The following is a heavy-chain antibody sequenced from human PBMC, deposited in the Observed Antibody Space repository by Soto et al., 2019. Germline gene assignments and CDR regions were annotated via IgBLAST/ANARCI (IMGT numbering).Heavy chain of an antibody. J-gene: IGHJ3*01. Sequence: EEQLVESGGGLVKPGGSLRLSCAGSGFTFSLAWMNWVRQAPGKGLEWVGRIKSEGSGGTTDYAAPVKGRFTISRDDSINTLYLQMNNLKTENTAVYYCTHSWTYYSENSVWGQGKRVTAS. CDR1: GFTFSLAW. CDR3: THSWTYYSENSV. V-gene: IGHV3-15*07. CDR2: IKSEGSGGTT. D-gene: IGHD3-22*01.